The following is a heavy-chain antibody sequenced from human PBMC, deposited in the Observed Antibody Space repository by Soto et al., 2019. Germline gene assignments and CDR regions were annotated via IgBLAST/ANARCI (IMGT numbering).Heavy chain of an antibody. D-gene: IGHD1-26*01. J-gene: IGHJ4*02. CDR3: ASGEWELLPGDY. CDR1: GGSISSSSYY. V-gene: IGHV4-39*01. Sequence: SLTCTVSGGSISSSSYYWGWIRQPPGKGLEWIGSIYYSGSTYYNPSLKSRVTISVDTSKNQFSLKLSSVTAADTAVYYCASGEWELLPGDYWGQGTLVTVSS. CDR2: IYYSGST.